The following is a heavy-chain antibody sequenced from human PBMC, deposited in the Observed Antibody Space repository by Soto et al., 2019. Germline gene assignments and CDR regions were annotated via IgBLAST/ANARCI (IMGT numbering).Heavy chain of an antibody. CDR3: ARENGDSPTFRYYYYGLDV. J-gene: IGHJ6*02. Sequence: GRSLRLSCAASGFTFSSYSMNWVRQAPGKGLESVSSISSSSSYIYYEDSVKGRFTISRDNAKNSLYLQMNSLRAEDTAVYYCARENGDSPTFRYYYYGLDVWGQGTAVTFS. CDR2: ISSSSSYI. D-gene: IGHD4-17*01. V-gene: IGHV3-21*01. CDR1: GFTFSSYS.